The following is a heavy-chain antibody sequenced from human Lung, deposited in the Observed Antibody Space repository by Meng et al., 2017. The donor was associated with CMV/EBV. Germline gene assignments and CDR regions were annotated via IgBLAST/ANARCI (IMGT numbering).Heavy chain of an antibody. J-gene: IGHJ4*02. CDR2: ISAYTGEE. D-gene: IGHD1-1*01. Sequence: KSGGKVRKPGASVKVPCKASGFSLATYGFSWVRQAPGQGIDWMGWISAYTGEEEYAETLLGRVTPITDTSTSTSFMDWRSLTFDATAVYYCARFEENGTILLDYWGQGTLVTVSS. CDR3: ARFEENGTILLDY. CDR1: GFSLATYG. V-gene: IGHV1-18*04.